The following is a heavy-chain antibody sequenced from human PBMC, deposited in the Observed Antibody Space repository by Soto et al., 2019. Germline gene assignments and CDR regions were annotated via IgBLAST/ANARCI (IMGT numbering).Heavy chain of an antibody. D-gene: IGHD5-18*01. Sequence: EVQLVESGGGLVQPGGSLRLSCAASGFTFSSYWMHWVRQAPGKGLVWVSRINSDGSSTVYVDSVKGRFTISRDNAQNPLYLQMNSLRDADTAVYYCARSITGYSYADSWGQGTLVTVSS. CDR2: INSDGSST. J-gene: IGHJ4*02. CDR3: ARSITGYSYADS. CDR1: GFTFSSYW. V-gene: IGHV3-74*01.